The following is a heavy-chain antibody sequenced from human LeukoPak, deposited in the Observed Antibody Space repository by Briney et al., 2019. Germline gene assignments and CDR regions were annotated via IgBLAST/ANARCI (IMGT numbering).Heavy chain of an antibody. CDR3: AMGTYSYGYYFDY. V-gene: IGHV1-69*01. CDR2: IIPIFGTA. Sequence: SVTVSCKASGGTFSSYAISWVRQAPGQGLEWMGGIIPIFGTANYAQKFQGRVTITADESTSTAYMELSSLRSDDTAVYYCAMGTYSYGYYFDYWGQGTLVTVSS. CDR1: GGTFSSYA. D-gene: IGHD5-18*01. J-gene: IGHJ4*02.